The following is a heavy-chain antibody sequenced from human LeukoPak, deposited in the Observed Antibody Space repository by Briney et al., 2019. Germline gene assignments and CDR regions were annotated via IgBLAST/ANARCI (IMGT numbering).Heavy chain of an antibody. CDR3: ARVSYYPHDAFDI. J-gene: IGHJ3*02. D-gene: IGHD2-8*01. Sequence: GGSLRLSCAASGFTFSSYWMNWVRQAPGMGLEWVAKIRQDGSEKYYVDSVKGRFTISRDNAKNSLYLQMNTLRAEDTALYYCARVSYYPHDAFDIWGQGTMVTVSS. CDR1: GFTFSSYW. CDR2: IRQDGSEK. V-gene: IGHV3-7*01.